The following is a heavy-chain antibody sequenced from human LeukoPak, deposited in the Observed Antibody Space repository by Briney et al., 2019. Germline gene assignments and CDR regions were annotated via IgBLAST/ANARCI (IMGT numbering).Heavy chain of an antibody. J-gene: IGHJ4*02. V-gene: IGHV3-48*03. Sequence: GGSLRLSCAASRFTFKNYEMNWVRQAPGKGLEWVSYISSSGSPIYYADSVKGRFTISRDNAKNSLYLQMNSLRAEDTAVYYCARGPSVGSGWSPDYWGQGTLVTVSS. D-gene: IGHD6-19*01. CDR3: ARGPSVGSGWSPDY. CDR2: ISSSGSPI. CDR1: RFTFKNYE.